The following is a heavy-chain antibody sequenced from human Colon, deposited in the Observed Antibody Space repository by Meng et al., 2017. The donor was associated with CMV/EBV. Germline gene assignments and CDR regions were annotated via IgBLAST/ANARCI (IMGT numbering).Heavy chain of an antibody. CDR3: ARHYDSSWFGY. Sequence: GESLKISCKSSGYSFATHWIGWVRQMPGEDLEWIGMIHCGDSKTTYSPFFQGQVTISADKSTSTAYLQWGSLQVSDSAMYYCARHYDSSWFGYWGQGTLVTVSS. V-gene: IGHV5-51*01. D-gene: IGHD6-13*01. J-gene: IGHJ4*02. CDR2: IHCGDSKT. CDR1: GYSFATHW.